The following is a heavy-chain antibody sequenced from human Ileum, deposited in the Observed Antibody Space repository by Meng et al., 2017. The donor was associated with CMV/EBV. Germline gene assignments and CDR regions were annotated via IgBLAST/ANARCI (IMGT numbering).Heavy chain of an antibody. D-gene: IGHD6-19*01. CDR3: ARAPSSGWYLSY. CDR1: RGSFSGYY. CDR2: INHSGAT. Sequence: GSLRLSCAVYRGSFSGYYWSWIRQAPGKGLEWVGEINHSGATNYNPSLKSRVTISVNTSKNQFSLKLSSVTAADTAVYYCARAPSSGWYLSYWGQGTLVTVSS. V-gene: IGHV4-34*01. J-gene: IGHJ4*02.